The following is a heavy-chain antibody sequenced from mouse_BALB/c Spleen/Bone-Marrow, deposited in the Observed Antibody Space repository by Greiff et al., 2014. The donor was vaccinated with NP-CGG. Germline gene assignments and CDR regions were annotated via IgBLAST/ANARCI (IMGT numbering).Heavy chain of an antibody. Sequence: VQLQQSRAELVKPGASVKLSCKASGYTFTSYWMHWVKQRPGQGLEWIGEINPSNGRTNYNEKFKSKATLTVDKSSSTAYMQLSSLTSEDSAVYYCAPYYYGSSYGFYWYFDVWGAGTTVTVSS. CDR1: GYTFTSYW. V-gene: IGHV1S81*02. CDR2: INPSNGRT. J-gene: IGHJ1*01. D-gene: IGHD1-1*01. CDR3: APYYYGSSYGFYWYFDV.